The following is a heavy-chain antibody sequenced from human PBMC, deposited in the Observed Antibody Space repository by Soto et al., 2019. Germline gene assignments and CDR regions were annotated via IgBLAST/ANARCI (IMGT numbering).Heavy chain of an antibody. V-gene: IGHV3-23*01. CDR1: GFTFSSYA. D-gene: IGHD3-22*01. J-gene: IGHJ4*02. Sequence: GGSLRLSCAASGFTFSSYAMSWVRQAPGKGLEWVSAISGSGGSTYYADSVKGRFTISRDNSKNTLYLQMNSLRAEDTAVYYCAKDPKGGVGYYDSSGYYPSRYFDYWGQGTLVTVSS. CDR2: ISGSGGST. CDR3: AKDPKGGVGYYDSSGYYPSRYFDY.